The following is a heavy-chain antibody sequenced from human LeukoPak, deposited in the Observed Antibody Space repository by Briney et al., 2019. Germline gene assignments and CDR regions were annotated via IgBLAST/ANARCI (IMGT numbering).Heavy chain of an antibody. Sequence: HPGGSLRLSCAASGFIFSSYEMNWVRQAPGKGLEWVSYISSSGSTIYYADSVKGRFTISRDNAKNSLYLQMNSLRAEDTAVYYCARWAQGLIDYWGQGTLVTVSS. CDR3: ARWAQGLIDY. V-gene: IGHV3-48*03. CDR1: GFIFSSYE. D-gene: IGHD6-19*01. J-gene: IGHJ4*02. CDR2: ISSSGSTI.